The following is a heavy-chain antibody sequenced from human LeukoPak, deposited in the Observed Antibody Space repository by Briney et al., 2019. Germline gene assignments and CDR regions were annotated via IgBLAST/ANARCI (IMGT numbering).Heavy chain of an antibody. V-gene: IGHV3-30*04. Sequence: PGRSLRHSCAASGFSFNSYPVHWVRQAPGKGLEWVHVISYDGNNKYYADSVKGRFTISRDNSNNTLSLQMNGMRVEDTAVYYCARGMITTVEGAFDYWGQRTLVTVSS. CDR3: ARGMITTVEGAFDY. J-gene: IGHJ4*02. CDR1: GFSFNSYP. CDR2: ISYDGNNK. D-gene: IGHD3-16*01.